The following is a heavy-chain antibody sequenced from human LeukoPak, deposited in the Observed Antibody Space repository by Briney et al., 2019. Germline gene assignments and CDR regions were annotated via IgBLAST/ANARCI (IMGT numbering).Heavy chain of an antibody. CDR2: IYYSGST. V-gene: IGHV4-59*12. CDR3: ARAGSNYASFDY. J-gene: IGHJ4*02. CDR1: GDSISGYY. D-gene: IGHD4-11*01. Sequence: SETLSLTCTVSGDSISGYYWSWIRQPPGKGLEWIGYIYYSGSTNYSPSLKSRVTMSVDTSKNQFSLKLSSVTAADTAVYYCARAGSNYASFDYWGQGTLVTVSS.